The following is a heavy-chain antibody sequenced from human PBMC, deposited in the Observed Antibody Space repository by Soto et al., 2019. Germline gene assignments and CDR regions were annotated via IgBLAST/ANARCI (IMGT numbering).Heavy chain of an antibody. D-gene: IGHD5-18*01. Sequence: GESLKISCSPSGFTFGDYAMNWFRQAPGKGLEWVGFIKSKAFGGTPEYAASVKGRFTISRDDSMSIAYLQMNSLKTDDTAVYYCTRDHYGRGFSSGAIDSRGQGTPVTVSS. CDR2: IKSKAFGGTP. CDR3: TRDHYGRGFSSGAIDS. CDR1: GFTFGDYA. J-gene: IGHJ4*02. V-gene: IGHV3-49*03.